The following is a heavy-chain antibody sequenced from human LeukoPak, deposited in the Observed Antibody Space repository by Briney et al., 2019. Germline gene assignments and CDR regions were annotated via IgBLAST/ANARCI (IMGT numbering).Heavy chain of an antibody. Sequence: GGSLRLSCAASGFTFSSYAMHWVRQAPGKGLEWVAVISYDGSNKHYADSVKSRFTISRDNSKNTLYLQMNSLRAEDTAVYYCARDATDYGDYPGPGYFDLWGRGTLVTVSS. CDR3: ARDATDYGDYPGPGYFDL. CDR1: GFTFSSYA. V-gene: IGHV3-30-3*01. J-gene: IGHJ2*01. D-gene: IGHD4-17*01. CDR2: ISYDGSNK.